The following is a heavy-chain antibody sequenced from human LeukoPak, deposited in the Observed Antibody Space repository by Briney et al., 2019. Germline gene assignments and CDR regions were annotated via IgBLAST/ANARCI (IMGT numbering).Heavy chain of an antibody. D-gene: IGHD3-3*02. CDR2: ISGSGGST. CDR1: GFTFSSYA. V-gene: IGHV3-23*01. CDR3: ARVSVGRYYFDN. J-gene: IGHJ4*02. Sequence: GGSLRLSCAASGFTFSSYAMSWVRQAPGKGLEWVSAISGSGGSTYYADSVKGRFTISRDNSENTLYLQMNSLRAEDTAVYYCARVSVGRYYFDNWGQGTPVTVSS.